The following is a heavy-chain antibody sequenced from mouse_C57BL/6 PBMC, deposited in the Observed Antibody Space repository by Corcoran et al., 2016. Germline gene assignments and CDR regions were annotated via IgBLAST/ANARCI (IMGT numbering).Heavy chain of an antibody. V-gene: IGHV1-62-2*01. CDR1: GYTFTEYT. Sequence: QVQLQQSGAELVKPGASVKLSCKASGYTFTEYTIHWVKQRSGQGLEWIGWFYPGSGSIKYNEKFKDKATLTADKSSSTVYMELSRLTSEDSAVYFCARHEALPFYYYGSSYFDYWGQGTTLTVSS. CDR2: FYPGSGSI. D-gene: IGHD1-1*01. CDR3: ARHEALPFYYYGSSYFDY. J-gene: IGHJ2*01.